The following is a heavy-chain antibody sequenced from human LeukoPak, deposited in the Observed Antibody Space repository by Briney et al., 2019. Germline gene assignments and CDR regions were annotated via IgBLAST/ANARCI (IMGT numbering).Heavy chain of an antibody. CDR1: GFSLSTTTMR. D-gene: IGHD3-22*01. CDR3: ARMAGSGYYCDS. J-gene: IGHJ6*04. V-gene: IGHV2-70*04. CDR2: VDWDDDK. Sequence: SGPALVKPTQTLTLTCTFSGFSLSTTTMRVNWIRQPPGKALEWLARVDWDDDKFYSTSLKTRLTISKDTSKNQVVLTMTNMDPVDTATYYCARMAGSGYYCDSWGKGTTVTVSS.